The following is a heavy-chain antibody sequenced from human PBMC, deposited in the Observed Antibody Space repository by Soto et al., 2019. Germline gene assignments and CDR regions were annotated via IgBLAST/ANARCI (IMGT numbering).Heavy chain of an antibody. V-gene: IGHV4-59*01. CDR3: ARAAWGSHFDY. D-gene: IGHD3-16*01. J-gene: IGHJ4*02. CDR2: IYYSGST. CDR1: GGSISSYY. Sequence: SETLSLTCTVSGGSISSYYWSWIRQPPGKGLEWIGYIYYSGSTNYNPSLKSRVTISVDTSKNQFFLKLSSVTAADTAVYYCARAAWGSHFDYWGQGTLVTVSS.